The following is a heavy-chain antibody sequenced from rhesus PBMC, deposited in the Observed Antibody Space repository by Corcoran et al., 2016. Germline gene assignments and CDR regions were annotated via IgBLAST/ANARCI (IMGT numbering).Heavy chain of an antibody. CDR2: IRKKANGGTA. CDR3: ARRGRQLDFDY. Sequence: EVRLVESGGGLVQPGGSLRLSCAASGFPFSDYYLRWVRPAPGKGPAWVGFIRKKANGGTAEYAAAVKGRFTISREDSKSIASLQMNSLKTEDTAVYYCARRGRQLDFDYWGQGVLVTVSS. CDR1: GFPFSDYY. V-gene: IGHV3-116*02. J-gene: IGHJ4*01. D-gene: IGHD6-25*01.